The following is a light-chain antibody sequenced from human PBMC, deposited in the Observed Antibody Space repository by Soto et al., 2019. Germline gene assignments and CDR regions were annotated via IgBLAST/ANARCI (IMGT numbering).Light chain of an antibody. Sequence: DIQMAQSPSSLSASVGERVTITCRASHDIRNDLGWYQQKPGKAPERLIYSASNLQAGVPSRFSGSGSGTEFTLTISSLQSEDFGTYYCQQYNYWPLLNFGGGTKVDNK. CDR1: HDIRND. V-gene: IGKV1-17*01. CDR2: SAS. J-gene: IGKJ4*01. CDR3: QQYNYWPLLN.